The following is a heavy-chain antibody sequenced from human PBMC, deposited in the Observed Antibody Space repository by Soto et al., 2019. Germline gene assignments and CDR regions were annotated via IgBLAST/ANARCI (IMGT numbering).Heavy chain of an antibody. CDR3: ARQYYYDSSGYYFALCFDY. CDR2: ISAYNGNT. Sequence: ASVKVSCKASGYTFTSYGISWVRQAPGQGLEWMGWISAYNGNTNYAQKLQGRVTMTTDTSTSTAYMELRSLRSDDMAVYYCARQYYYDSSGYYFALCFDYWGQGTLVTVSS. CDR1: GYTFTSYG. D-gene: IGHD3-22*01. V-gene: IGHV1-18*03. J-gene: IGHJ4*02.